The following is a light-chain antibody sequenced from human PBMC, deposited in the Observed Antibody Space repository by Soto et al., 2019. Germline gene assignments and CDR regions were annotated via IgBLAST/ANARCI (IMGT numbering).Light chain of an antibody. V-gene: IGKV1-39*01. CDR1: ENIAND. CDR3: QQSYTALPYT. CDR2: AAS. Sequence: DIQMTQSPSSLSASVGDRVTITCRASENIANDLHWYQQKPGKAPKILIYAASTLQSGVPSRFSGSGSGTYFTLTISSLQPEDFATYYCQQSYTALPYTFGQGTKLQIK. J-gene: IGKJ2*01.